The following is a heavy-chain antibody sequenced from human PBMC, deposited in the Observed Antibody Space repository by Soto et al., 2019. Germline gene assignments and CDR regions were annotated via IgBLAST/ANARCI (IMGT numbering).Heavy chain of an antibody. Sequence: GGSLRLSCAASGFTFSSYSMNWVRQAPGKGLEWVSYISSSSSTIYYADSVKGRFTISRDNFKNTLYLQMNSLKTEDTAVYYCTTDRDYYDSSGPSDLDYWGQGTLVTVSS. CDR2: ISSSSSTI. D-gene: IGHD3-22*01. CDR1: GFTFSSYS. V-gene: IGHV3-48*01. J-gene: IGHJ4*02. CDR3: TTDRDYYDSSGPSDLDY.